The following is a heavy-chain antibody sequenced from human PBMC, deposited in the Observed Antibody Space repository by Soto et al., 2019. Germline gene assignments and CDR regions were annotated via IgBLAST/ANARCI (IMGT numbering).Heavy chain of an antibody. V-gene: IGHV3-23*01. Sequence: EVQLLESGGGLVQPGGSLRLSFAASGFTFSSYAMRWVAQAPGKGLEWVSAISGSGGSTYYADSVKGRFTVSRDTSKNTLYLQMNSLRAEDTAVYYCARRGSGSYYDYWGQGTLVTVSS. D-gene: IGHD1-26*01. CDR1: GFTFSSYA. CDR3: ARRGSGSYYDY. CDR2: ISGSGGST. J-gene: IGHJ4*02.